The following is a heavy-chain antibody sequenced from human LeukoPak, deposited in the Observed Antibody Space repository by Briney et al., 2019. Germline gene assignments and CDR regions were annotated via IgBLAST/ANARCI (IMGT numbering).Heavy chain of an antibody. CDR1: GFTVSSNY. J-gene: IGHJ6*02. Sequence: GGSLRLSCAASGFTVSSNYMSWVRQAPGKGLEWVSVIYSGGSTYYADSVKGRFTISRDNSKNTLYLQMNSLRAEDTAVYYCAKGSTSNGYYGMDVWGQGTTVTVSS. V-gene: IGHV3-53*01. CDR3: AKGSTSNGYYGMDV. CDR2: IYSGGST. D-gene: IGHD2-2*01.